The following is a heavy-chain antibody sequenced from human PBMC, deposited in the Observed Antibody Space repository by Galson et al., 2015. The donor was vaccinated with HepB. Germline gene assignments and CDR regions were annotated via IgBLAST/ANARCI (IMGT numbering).Heavy chain of an antibody. J-gene: IGHJ4*02. CDR1: GFTFGSYA. V-gene: IGHV3-30-3*01. CDR2: ISFDGSKK. D-gene: IGHD4-17*01. CDR3: ARSYGDYEVDY. Sequence: SLRLSCEASGFTFGSYAMHWVRQAPGKGLEWVVVISFDGSKKKYADSVKGRFTISRDNSKHTLYLQMNSLRAEDTALYYCARSYGDYEVDYWGQGTLVTVSS.